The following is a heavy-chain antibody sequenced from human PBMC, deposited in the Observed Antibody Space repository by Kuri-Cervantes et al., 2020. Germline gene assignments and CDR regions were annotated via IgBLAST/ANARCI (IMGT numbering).Heavy chain of an antibody. V-gene: IGHV3-21*01. D-gene: IGHD5/OR15-5a*01. J-gene: IGHJ4*02. CDR3: ARLYEYYFDY. CDR1: GFTFSSYS. Sequence: GESLKISCAASGFTFSSYSMNWVRQAPGEGLEWVSSISSSSSYIYYADSVKGRFTISRDNAKNSLYLQMNSLRAEDTAVYYCARLYEYYFDYWGQGTLVTVSS. CDR2: ISSSSSYI.